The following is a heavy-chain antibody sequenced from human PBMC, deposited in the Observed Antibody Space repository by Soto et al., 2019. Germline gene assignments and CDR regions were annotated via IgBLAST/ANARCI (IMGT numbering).Heavy chain of an antibody. J-gene: IGHJ6*02. CDR2: ISSSGSTI. Sequence: PGGSLRLCCAASGFTFSSYEMNWVRQAPGKGLEWVSYISSSGSTIYYADSVKGRFTISRDNAKNSLYLQMNSLRAEDTAVYYCARVGAERFQDGMDVWGQGTTVTVSS. V-gene: IGHV3-48*03. CDR1: GFTFSSYE. CDR3: ARVGAERFQDGMDV. D-gene: IGHD3-16*01.